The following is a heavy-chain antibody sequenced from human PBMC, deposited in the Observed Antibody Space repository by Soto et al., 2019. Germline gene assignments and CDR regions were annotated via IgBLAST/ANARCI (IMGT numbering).Heavy chain of an antibody. CDR3: ARLQFGEGFDY. Sequence: TLSLTCAVSGGSISGGGFSWSWIRQPPGKGLEWIGYILHTGGTQYDPSLKSRVSMSVDKSKNQFSLHLTSVTAADTAVYYCARLQFGEGFDYWGQGALVTVSS. J-gene: IGHJ4*02. CDR1: GGSISGGGFS. CDR2: ILHTGGT. D-gene: IGHD3-10*01. V-gene: IGHV4-30-2*01.